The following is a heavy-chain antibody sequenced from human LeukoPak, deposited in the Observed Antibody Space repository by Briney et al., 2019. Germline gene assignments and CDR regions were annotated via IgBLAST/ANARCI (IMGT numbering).Heavy chain of an antibody. J-gene: IGHJ6*03. Sequence: GGSLRLSCAASGFTFSSYWMSWVRQAPGKGLEWVANVKQDGSEKYYVDSVKGRFTISRDNAKNSLYLQMNSLRAEDTAVYYCARASSSWSVGYYYYYMDVWGKGTTVTVSS. CDR3: ARASSSWSVGYYYYYMDV. V-gene: IGHV3-7*01. CDR2: VKQDGSEK. CDR1: GFTFSSYW. D-gene: IGHD6-13*01.